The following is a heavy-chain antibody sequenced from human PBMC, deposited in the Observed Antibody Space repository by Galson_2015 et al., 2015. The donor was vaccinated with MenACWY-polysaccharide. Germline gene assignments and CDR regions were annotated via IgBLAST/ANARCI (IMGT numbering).Heavy chain of an antibody. D-gene: IGHD6-13*01. CDR2: ISTYNGNT. CDR3: ARDFRSSWYGHYFDY. J-gene: IGHJ4*02. CDR1: GYTFTSYG. V-gene: IGHV1-18*01. Sequence: SVKVSCKASGYTFTSYGISWVRQAPGHGLEWMGWISTYNGNTNYAQMLQGRVTMTTDTSASTAYMELRSLRSDDTAVYYCARDFRSSWYGHYFDYWGQGTLVTVSS.